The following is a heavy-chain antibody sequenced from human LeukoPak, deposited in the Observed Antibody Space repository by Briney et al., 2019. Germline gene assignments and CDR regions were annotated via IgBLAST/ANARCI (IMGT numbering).Heavy chain of an antibody. V-gene: IGHV4-59*08. CDR3: ASHGSSGHDPLT. D-gene: IGHD5-12*01. Sequence: SETLSLTCTLSGGSISSYYWSWIRRPPGKGLEWIGYIYYTGSTSYNPSLKSRVTISLDTSKSQFSLRLTSVTAADTAVYYCASHGSSGHDPLTWGQGTLVTVSS. CDR1: GGSISSYY. J-gene: IGHJ4*02. CDR2: IYYTGST.